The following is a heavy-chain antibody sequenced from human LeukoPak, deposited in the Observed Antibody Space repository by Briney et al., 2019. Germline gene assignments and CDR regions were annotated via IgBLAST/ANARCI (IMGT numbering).Heavy chain of an antibody. CDR1: GYTFIGYY. CDR3: ARDGIAVAELDY. Sequence: ASVKVSCKASGYTFIGYYMHWVRQAPGQGLEWMGWINPNSGGTNYAQKFQGRVTMTRDTSISTAYMELSRLRSDDTAVYYCARDGIAVAELDYWGQGTLVTVAS. CDR2: INPNSGGT. D-gene: IGHD6-19*01. J-gene: IGHJ4*02. V-gene: IGHV1-2*02.